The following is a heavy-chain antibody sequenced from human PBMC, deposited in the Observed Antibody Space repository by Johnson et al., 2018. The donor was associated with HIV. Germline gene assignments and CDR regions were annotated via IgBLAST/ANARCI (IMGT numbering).Heavy chain of an antibody. CDR3: ARDREYGLAWGWALDI. Sequence: VQLVESGGGVVRPGGSLRLSCAASGFNFNNAWMTWVRQAPGKGLEWVGRIRSKANSYATAYAASVKGRFTISRDNSKNTLYLQMNSLRAEDTAVYYCARDREYGLAWGWALDIWGQGTTVTVSS. CDR1: GFNFNNAW. J-gene: IGHJ3*02. V-gene: IGHV3-73*01. CDR2: IRSKANSYAT. D-gene: IGHD6-19*01.